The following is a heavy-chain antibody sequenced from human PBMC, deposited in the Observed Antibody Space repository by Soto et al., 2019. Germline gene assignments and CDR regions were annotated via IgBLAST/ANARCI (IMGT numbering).Heavy chain of an antibody. CDR3: ARVTPSVATTSLDY. J-gene: IGHJ4*01. D-gene: IGHD5-12*01. CDR1: GYTFIGYY. Sequence: ASVKVSCKASGYTFIGYYMHWVRQAPGQGLEWMGWINPNTGDTNYAQKFQGWVTMTRDTSISTTYMELSRLTSDDTAVYYCARVTPSVATTSLDYWDKGTLVIVSS. V-gene: IGHV1-2*04. CDR2: INPNTGDT.